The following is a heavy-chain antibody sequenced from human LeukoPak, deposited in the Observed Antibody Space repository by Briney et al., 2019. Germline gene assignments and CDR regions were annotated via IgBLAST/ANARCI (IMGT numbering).Heavy chain of an antibody. CDR1: GGPISIYY. D-gene: IGHD6-13*01. J-gene: IGHJ3*02. Sequence: SEPLSHTYTLSGGPISIYYCIYIRHPPGKTLEGIGYIYYSGRTNYNPSLKSRVTISVDTSKNQFSLKLSTVTAADTAVYYCARVSIAAAGGAFDIWGQGTMVTVSS. CDR2: IYYSGRT. V-gene: IGHV4-59*01. CDR3: ARVSIAAAGGAFDI.